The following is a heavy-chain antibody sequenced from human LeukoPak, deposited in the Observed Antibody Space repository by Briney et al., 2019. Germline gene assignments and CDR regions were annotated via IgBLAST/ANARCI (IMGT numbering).Heavy chain of an antibody. CDR3: ARESGFRGDAFDI. V-gene: IGHV3-48*04. CDR2: ISISSSTI. Sequence: PGGSLRLSCAASGFIFSSYSMNWVRQAPGKGLEWISKISISSSTIYYADSVKGRFTISRDNAKNSLYLQMNSLRAEDTAVYYCARESGFRGDAFDIWGQGTMVTVSS. CDR1: GFIFSSYS. D-gene: IGHD3-10*01. J-gene: IGHJ3*02.